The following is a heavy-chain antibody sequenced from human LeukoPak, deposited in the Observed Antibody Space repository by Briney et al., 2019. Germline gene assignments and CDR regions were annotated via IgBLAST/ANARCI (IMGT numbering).Heavy chain of an antibody. V-gene: IGHV3-23*01. CDR2: ITGSSGTT. Sequence: GGSLRLSCAASGFTFNNYGMHWVRQPPGKGLEWVSSITGSSGTTYYADSVKGRFTISRDNSKNTLYLQMNSLRAEDTAVYYCAKGPARRQLVLLDYWGQGTLVTVSS. D-gene: IGHD6-6*01. CDR3: AKGPARRQLVLLDY. J-gene: IGHJ4*02. CDR1: GFTFNNYG.